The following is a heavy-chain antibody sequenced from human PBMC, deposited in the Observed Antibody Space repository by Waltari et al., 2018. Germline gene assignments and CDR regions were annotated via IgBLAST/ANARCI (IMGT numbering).Heavy chain of an antibody. J-gene: IGHJ6*02. CDR2: RKEDGSEK. CDR1: GVTFSSSW. V-gene: IGHV3-7*01. Sequence: EVQLVESGGGLVQPGGSLRLSCAAAGVTFSSSWMDWVRQAPGRGLWWVDNRKEDGSEKYYVDSVKGRFIISRDNAKNSLYLQMTSLRVEDTAVYYCSRRLDAWGQGTTVTVSS. CDR3: SRRLDA.